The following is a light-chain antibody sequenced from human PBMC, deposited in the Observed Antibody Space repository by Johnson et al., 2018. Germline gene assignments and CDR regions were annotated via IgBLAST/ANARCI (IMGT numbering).Light chain of an antibody. CDR1: SSNIGNNY. V-gene: IGLV1-51*02. Sequence: QSVLTQPPSVSAAPGQKVTISCSGSSSNIGNNYVSWYQQLPGTAPKLLIYENNKRPSGIPDRFSGSKSGTSATLGITGLQTGAEADYYCGTWDSHLSAGNVFGTGTKVTFL. J-gene: IGLJ1*01. CDR2: ENN. CDR3: GTWDSHLSAGNV.